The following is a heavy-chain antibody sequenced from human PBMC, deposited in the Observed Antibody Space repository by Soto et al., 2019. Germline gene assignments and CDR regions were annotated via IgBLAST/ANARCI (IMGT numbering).Heavy chain of an antibody. J-gene: IGHJ4*02. CDR1: GFTLRSYA. V-gene: IGHV3-23*01. Sequence: EVQLLESGGGVVQPGGSLRLSCEASGFTLRSYAMTWIRRAPGKGLEWVSLISANDVGTYYAESVKTRFTISTDQSRNTVYLQMDSLRADDTAIYYCAKAKNDYNWDNRPPFDYWGQGTFVTVSS. CDR3: AKAKNDYNWDNRPPFDY. CDR2: ISANDVGT. D-gene: IGHD1-20*01.